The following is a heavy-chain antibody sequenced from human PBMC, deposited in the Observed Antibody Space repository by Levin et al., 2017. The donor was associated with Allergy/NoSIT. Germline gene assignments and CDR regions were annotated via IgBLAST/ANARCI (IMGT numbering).Heavy chain of an antibody. CDR3: ARAGIGGHILTD. CDR1: GYTLSNLG. V-gene: IGHV1-24*01. D-gene: IGHD3-9*01. CDR2: FDPENAIT. Sequence: ASVKVSCKVSGYTLSNLGMHWVRQAPGKGPEWMGGFDPENAITIYAQKFQGRVIMTEDTSTDTAYMELNSLTSEDTAVYYFARAGIGGHILTDWGQGTPITVSS. J-gene: IGHJ4*02.